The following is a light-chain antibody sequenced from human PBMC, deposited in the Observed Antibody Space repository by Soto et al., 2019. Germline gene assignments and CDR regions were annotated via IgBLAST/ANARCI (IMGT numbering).Light chain of an antibody. V-gene: IGKV3-11*01. CDR2: DAS. J-gene: IGKJ5*01. CDR1: QSVSSY. CDR3: RQWNNWGGGPIT. Sequence: EIVLTQSPATLSLSPGERATLSCRASQSVSSYLAWYQQKPGQSPRLLIYDASSRATGIPARFSGSGSGTGFTLTIRRLEAEDFAVYSCRQWNNWGGGPITFGHGTRLEIK.